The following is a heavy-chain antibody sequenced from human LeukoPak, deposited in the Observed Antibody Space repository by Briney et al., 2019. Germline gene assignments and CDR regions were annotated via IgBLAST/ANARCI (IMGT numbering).Heavy chain of an antibody. CDR1: GGSSSGYY. V-gene: IGHV4-34*01. Sequence: SETLSLTCAVYGGSSSGYYWSWIRQPPGKGLEWIGEINHSGSTNYNPSLKSRVTISVDTSKNQFSLKLSSVTAADTAVYYCARGFGSYYRAGWRDYFDYWGQGTLVTVSS. J-gene: IGHJ4*02. CDR2: INHSGST. CDR3: ARGFGSYYRAGWRDYFDY. D-gene: IGHD1-26*01.